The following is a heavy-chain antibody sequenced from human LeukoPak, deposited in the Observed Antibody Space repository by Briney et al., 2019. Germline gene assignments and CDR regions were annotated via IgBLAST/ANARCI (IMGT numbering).Heavy chain of an antibody. D-gene: IGHD2-2*01. Sequence: GGSLRLSCAASGFTFNSYSMNWVRQAPGEGLEWVSSISSSGSFIYYADSVKGRFTISRDNARNSLFLQMNSLRAEDTAVYYCARDLRYCSSASCSENGAFDIWGQGTMVTVSS. CDR3: ARDLRYCSSASCSENGAFDI. CDR2: ISSSGSFI. CDR1: GFTFNSYS. J-gene: IGHJ3*02. V-gene: IGHV3-21*01.